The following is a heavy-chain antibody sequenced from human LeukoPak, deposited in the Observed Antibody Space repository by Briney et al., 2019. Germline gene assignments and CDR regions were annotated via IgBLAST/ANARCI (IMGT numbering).Heavy chain of an antibody. J-gene: IGHJ4*02. Sequence: GGSLRLSCAASGFTFSSYGMSWVRQAPGKGLEWVSAISGSGGSTYYADSVKGRFTISRDNSKNTLYLQMNSLRAEDTAVYYCARLGDSSGYYAFDYWGQGTLVTVSS. CDR3: ARLGDSSGYYAFDY. CDR1: GFTFSSYG. D-gene: IGHD3-22*01. CDR2: ISGSGGST. V-gene: IGHV3-23*01.